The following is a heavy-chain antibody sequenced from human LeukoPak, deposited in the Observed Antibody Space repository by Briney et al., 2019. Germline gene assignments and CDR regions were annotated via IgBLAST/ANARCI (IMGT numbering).Heavy chain of an antibody. V-gene: IGHV3-23*01. CDR3: AKDLIRGAISYFDY. CDR1: AFSFSGYA. D-gene: IGHD3-10*01. J-gene: IGHJ4*02. CDR2: ISGRGDST. Sequence: GGSLRLSCAASAFSFSGYAMSWVRQAPGKGLEWVSGISGRGDSTYYADSVKGRFSISRDNSKNTLYVQMNSLRAEDTAIYYCAKDLIRGAISYFDYWGQGTLVTVSS.